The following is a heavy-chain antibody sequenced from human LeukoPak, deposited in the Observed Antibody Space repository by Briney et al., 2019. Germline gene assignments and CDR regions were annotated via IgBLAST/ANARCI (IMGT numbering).Heavy chain of an antibody. CDR1: GGSISSYY. CDR2: IYTTGDT. D-gene: IGHD3-3*01. Sequence: SETLSLTCSVSGGSISSYYWSWIRQPAGKGREWIGRIYTTGDTDYNPSLKSRVTMSVDTSKNQFSLNLSSVTAADTAVYYCARDARGWSGFDYWGQGTLVTVSS. CDR3: ARDARGWSGFDY. J-gene: IGHJ4*02. V-gene: IGHV4-4*07.